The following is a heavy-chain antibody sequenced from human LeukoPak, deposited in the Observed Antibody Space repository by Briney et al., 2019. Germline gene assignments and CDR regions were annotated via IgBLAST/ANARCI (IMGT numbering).Heavy chain of an antibody. CDR2: IKEDGSAI. D-gene: IGHD5-12*01. CDR3: ARVLGYGWFDP. J-gene: IGHJ5*02. Sequence: GGSLRLSCAASGFTFSSYWMSWVRQAPGRGLEWVANIKEDGSAIYHVDSVKGRFSISRDNAEKSLSLQMNSLRVEDTAVYYCARVLGYGWFDPWGQGTLVTV. CDR1: GFTFSSYW. V-gene: IGHV3-7*05.